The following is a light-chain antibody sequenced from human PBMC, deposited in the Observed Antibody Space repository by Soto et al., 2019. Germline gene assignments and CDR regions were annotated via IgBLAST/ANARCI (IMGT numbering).Light chain of an antibody. CDR1: QGLSNF. J-gene: IGKJ3*01. Sequence: IQLTQSPSSLSASVGDRDSITCRASQGLSNFLAWYQQKPGKPPKLLIYAASTLQSGVPSRFSGSGSGTDFTLTISRLQPEDFATYYCQQLNTYPRTFGPGTKVDIK. CDR2: AAS. CDR3: QQLNTYPRT. V-gene: IGKV1-9*01.